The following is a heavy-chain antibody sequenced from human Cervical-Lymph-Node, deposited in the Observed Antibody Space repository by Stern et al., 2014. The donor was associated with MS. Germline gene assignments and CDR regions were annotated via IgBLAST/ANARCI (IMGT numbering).Heavy chain of an antibody. Sequence: EVQLVESGPEVKRPGESLKISCQASGYTFTSYWIGRVRQMPGKGLEWIAIIFPGGSDIRYSPSFQGQVTISADKSSSTAYLQWNTLKASDTAIYYCARQRYFDYWGQGTLVTVSS. CDR3: ARQRYFDY. J-gene: IGHJ4*02. V-gene: IGHV5-51*01. CDR2: IFPGGSDI. CDR1: GYTFTSYW.